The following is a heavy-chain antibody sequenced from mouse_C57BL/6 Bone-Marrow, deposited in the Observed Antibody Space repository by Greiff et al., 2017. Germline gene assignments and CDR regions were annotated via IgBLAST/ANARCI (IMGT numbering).Heavy chain of an antibody. CDR1: GFTFTSYW. CDR3: GRESNYVEYYAMDY. V-gene: IGHV1-55*01. J-gene: IGHJ4*01. D-gene: IGHD2-5*01. CDR2: IYFGSGST. Sequence: VQLQQSGAELVKPGASVKMSCKASGFTFTSYWITWVKQRPGRGLEWFGEIYFGSGSTNYNETFKSKANLTVDTSSSTAYMPPSNMTSEDSAVYYCGRESNYVEYYAMDYWGQGTSVTVSS.